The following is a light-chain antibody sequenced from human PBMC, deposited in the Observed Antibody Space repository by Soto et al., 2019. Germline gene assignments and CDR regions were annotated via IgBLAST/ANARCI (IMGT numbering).Light chain of an antibody. V-gene: IGLV1-40*01. J-gene: IGLJ3*02. CDR3: CSYAGSYTLWV. CDR2: GNT. CDR1: SFNIGADYD. Sequence: QSVLTQPPSVSGAPGQRVTISCTGTSFNIGADYDVHWYQQLPGTAPKLLIYGNTNRPSGVPDRFSGSKSGTSASLAITGLQAEDEADYYCCSYAGSYTLWVFGGGTKVTVL.